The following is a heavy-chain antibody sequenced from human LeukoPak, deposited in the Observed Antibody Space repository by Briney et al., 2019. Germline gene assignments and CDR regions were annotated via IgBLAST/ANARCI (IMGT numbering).Heavy chain of an antibody. Sequence: SETLSLTCTVSGGSISSSSYYWSWIRQPPGKGLEWIGYNYYSGSTNYNPSLKGRVTISVDTSKNQFSLKLTSVTAADTAVYYCARDRSDQYAFDIWGQGTMVTVSS. J-gene: IGHJ3*02. V-gene: IGHV4-61*01. CDR3: ARDRSDQYAFDI. CDR1: GGSISSSSYY. CDR2: NYYSGST. D-gene: IGHD2-2*01.